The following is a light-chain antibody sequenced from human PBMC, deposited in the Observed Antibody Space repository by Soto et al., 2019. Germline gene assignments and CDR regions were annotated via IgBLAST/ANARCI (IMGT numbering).Light chain of an antibody. CDR1: QSVRSNN. CDR2: GVS. CDR3: LQYCSSQT. V-gene: IGKV3-20*01. Sequence: EIVLTQFPGTLSLSPGERATLSCWASQSVRSNNLAWYQQKPGQAPRLLVYGVSIRVTGIPDRFSDGWAGTDFTLTISRLEREDCAVYYGLQYCSSQTFGQGTKVQI. J-gene: IGKJ1*01.